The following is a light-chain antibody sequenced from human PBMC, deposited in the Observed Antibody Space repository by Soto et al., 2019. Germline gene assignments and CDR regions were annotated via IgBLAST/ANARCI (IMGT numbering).Light chain of an antibody. V-gene: IGLV4-60*02. Sequence: QLVLTQSSSASASLGSSVKLTCTLSSGHNNYIIAWHQQQPGQAPRFLMKVDGSGSYDKGSGVPDRFSGSSSGPDRYLTISNLQFEDEADYFCETWDSNHSFGGGPKLTVL. CDR3: ETWDSNHS. J-gene: IGLJ3*02. CDR1: SGHNNYI. CDR2: VDGSGSY.